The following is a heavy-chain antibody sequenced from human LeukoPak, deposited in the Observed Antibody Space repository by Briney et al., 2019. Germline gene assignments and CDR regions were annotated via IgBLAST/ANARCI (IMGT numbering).Heavy chain of an antibody. CDR3: AKFGSTSGRGFDP. CDR2: IYYSGAT. D-gene: IGHD2-2*01. CDR1: GFSISSDSY. J-gene: IGHJ5*02. V-gene: IGHV4-38-2*01. Sequence: SETLSLTCAVSGFSISSDSYWGWIRQPPGKGLEWIGTIYYSGATYYSPSLKSRVTISLDTSKNRFSLRLTSVTAADTAVYYCAKFGSTSGRGFDPWGQGTLVTVSS.